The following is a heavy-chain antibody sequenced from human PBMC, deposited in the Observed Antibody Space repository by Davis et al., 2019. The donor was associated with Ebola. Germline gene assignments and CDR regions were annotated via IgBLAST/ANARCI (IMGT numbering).Heavy chain of an antibody. V-gene: IGHV3-53*04. J-gene: IGHJ6*02. Sequence: PGGSLRLSCAASGFTVSSNYMSWVRQAPGKGLEWVSVIYSGGSTYYADSVKGRFTISSHNSKNTLYLQMNSLRAEDTAVYYCAREYGYYGMDVWGQGTTVTVSS. CDR3: AREYGYYGMDV. CDR2: IYSGGST. D-gene: IGHD4-17*01. CDR1: GFTVSSNY.